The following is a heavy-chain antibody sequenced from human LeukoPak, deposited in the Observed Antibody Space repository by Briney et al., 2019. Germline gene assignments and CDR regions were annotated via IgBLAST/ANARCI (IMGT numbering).Heavy chain of an antibody. CDR2: INPSGGST. CDR1: GYTFTSYY. D-gene: IGHD5-18*01. V-gene: IGHV1-46*01. CDR3: ARVQGKQRDTGKAFDI. Sequence: ASVKVSCKASGYTFTSYYMHWVRQAPGQGLEWMGIINPSGGSTSYAQKFQGRVTMTRDTSTSTVYMELSSLRSEDTAVYYCARVQGKQRDTGKAFDIWGQGTMVTVSS. J-gene: IGHJ3*02.